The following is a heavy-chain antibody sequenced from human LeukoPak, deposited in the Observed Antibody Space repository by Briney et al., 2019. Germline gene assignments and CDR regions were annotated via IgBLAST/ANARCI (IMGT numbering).Heavy chain of an antibody. CDR3: AREAYCISTSCYETDAFDI. D-gene: IGHD2-2*01. J-gene: IGHJ3*02. CDR1: GFTFSDHF. CDR2: IRNKAKSHTT. Sequence: GGSLRLSCAGSGFTFSDHFMDWVRQAPGKGLEWLGHIRNKAKSHTTEYAASVKGGFTISRDDSKNSVYLQMNSLKTEDTAVYYCAREAYCISTSCYETDAFDIWGQGAMVTVSS. V-gene: IGHV3-72*01.